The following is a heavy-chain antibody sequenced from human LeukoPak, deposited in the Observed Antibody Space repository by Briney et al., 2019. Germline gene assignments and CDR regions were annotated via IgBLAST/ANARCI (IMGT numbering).Heavy chain of an antibody. CDR3: AKDIRFGGGYYYYYGMDV. D-gene: IGHD3-3*01. V-gene: IGHV3-9*01. CDR2: ISWNSGSI. CDR1: GFTFDDYA. Sequence: GGSLRLSCAVSGFTFDDYAMHWVRQAPGKGLEWVSGISWNSGSINYADSVKGRFTISRDNAKNSLYLQMNSLRAEDTALYYCAKDIRFGGGYYYYYGMDVWGQGTTVTVSS. J-gene: IGHJ6*02.